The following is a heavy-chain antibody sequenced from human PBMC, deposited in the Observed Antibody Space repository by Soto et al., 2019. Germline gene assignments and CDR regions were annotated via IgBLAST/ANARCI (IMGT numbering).Heavy chain of an antibody. CDR1: GFTFNSYW. V-gene: IGHV3-74*01. CDR3: ARGLKNYYAMDV. CDR2: LTSDGSSK. Sequence: GGALRLSCAASGFTFNSYWMHWVRQAPGKGLVWVSRLTSDGSSKYYGDSMKGRFTISRDNAENTVYLQMNSLRDEDTAVYFCARGLKNYYAMDVWGQGTTVTVSS. J-gene: IGHJ6*02. D-gene: IGHD3-16*01.